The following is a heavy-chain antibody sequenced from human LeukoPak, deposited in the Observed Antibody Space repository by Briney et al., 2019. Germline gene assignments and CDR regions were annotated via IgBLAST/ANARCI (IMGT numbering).Heavy chain of an antibody. V-gene: IGHV1-2*02. CDR1: GYTFTGYY. Sequence: ASGKVSCKASGYTFTGYYMHLVRQAPSQGLEWRGWINPNSGGTHYAQKFQGRVTMTRDTSISTAYMELSRLRSDDTAVYYCARDWGTSPFDYWGPGTLVTVSS. J-gene: IGHJ4*02. CDR3: ARDWGTSPFDY. CDR2: INPNSGGT. D-gene: IGHD2-2*01.